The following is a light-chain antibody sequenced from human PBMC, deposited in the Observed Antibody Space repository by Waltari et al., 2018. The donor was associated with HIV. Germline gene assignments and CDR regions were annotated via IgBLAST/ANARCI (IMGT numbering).Light chain of an antibody. Sequence: DIVLTQSPATLSLSPGERATLSCRASQSIGNYLAWYHQIPGQPPRVLIYYASTRATGIPARFSGSGSGTDFTLTISSLEPEDFAVYYCQQRSHWPPGVPFGPGTKVDI. CDR2: YAS. J-gene: IGKJ3*01. CDR3: QQRSHWPPGVP. V-gene: IGKV3-11*01. CDR1: QSIGNY.